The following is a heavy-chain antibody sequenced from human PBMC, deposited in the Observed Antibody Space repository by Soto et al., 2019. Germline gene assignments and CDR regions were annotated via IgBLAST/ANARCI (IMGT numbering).Heavy chain of an antibody. CDR1: GFTFSSYA. CDR3: AKGISMILVVTEYFQD. Sequence: PGGSLRLSCAASGFTFSSYAMSWVRQAPGKGLEWVSGISNGGDSTHYADSVKGRFTISRDNSKNTLSLQMNSLRAEDTAIYYCAKGISMILVVTEYFQDWGPGT. D-gene: IGHD3-22*01. V-gene: IGHV3-23*01. J-gene: IGHJ1*01. CDR2: ISNGGDST.